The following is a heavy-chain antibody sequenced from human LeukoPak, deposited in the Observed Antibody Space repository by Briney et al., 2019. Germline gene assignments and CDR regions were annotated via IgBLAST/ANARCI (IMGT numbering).Heavy chain of an antibody. CDR1: GFTFSNAW. CDR3: ARGYYYDSSGYPDAFDI. V-gene: IGHV3-53*01. D-gene: IGHD3-22*01. Sequence: GGSLRLSCAASGFTFSNAWMSWVRQAPGKGLEWVSVIYSGGSTYYADSVKGRFTISRDNSKNTLYLQMNSLRAEDTAVYYCARGYYYDSSGYPDAFDIWGQGTMVTVSS. CDR2: IYSGGST. J-gene: IGHJ3*02.